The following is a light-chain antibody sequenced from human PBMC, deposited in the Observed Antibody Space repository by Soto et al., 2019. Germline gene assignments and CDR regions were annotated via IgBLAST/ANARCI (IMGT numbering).Light chain of an antibody. CDR2: EVS. CDR1: SSDVDNYNY. CDR3: QSYDRSLVGLV. J-gene: IGLJ3*02. V-gene: IGLV2-14*01. Sequence: QSALTQPASVSGSPGQSITISCTGTSSDVDNYNYVSWYQHHPGKAPKLMIYEVSNRPSGVSNRFSGSKSGNTASLTISGLQAEDEADYYCQSYDRSLVGLVFGAGTKLTVL.